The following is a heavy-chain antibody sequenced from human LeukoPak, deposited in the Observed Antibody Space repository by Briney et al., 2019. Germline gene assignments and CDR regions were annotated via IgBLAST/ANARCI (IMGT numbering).Heavy chain of an antibody. CDR1: GYTFSSYW. D-gene: IGHD6-19*01. Sequence: PGGSLRLSCAASGYTFSSYWMSSVRQAPGKGLEWVANIKQDGSEKYYVDSVKGRFTISRDNAKNSLYLQMNSLRAEDTAVYYCARDGIAVAVPFDYWGQGTLVTVSS. CDR2: IKQDGSEK. J-gene: IGHJ4*02. V-gene: IGHV3-7*01. CDR3: ARDGIAVAVPFDY.